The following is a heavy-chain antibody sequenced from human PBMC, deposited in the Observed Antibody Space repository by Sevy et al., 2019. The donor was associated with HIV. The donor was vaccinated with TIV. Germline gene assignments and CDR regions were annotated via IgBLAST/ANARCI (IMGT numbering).Heavy chain of an antibody. Sequence: GESLKICCTASGFTFSDYGMHWVRQAPGKGLEWVAVVWYDGINKYYGDSVKGRFTISRDNSKNTLYLQMNSLRAEDTAVYYCARDNLLPVMVSMVRGALSYYFDYWGQGTLVTVSS. CDR2: VWYDGINK. V-gene: IGHV3-33*01. CDR3: ARDNLLPVMVSMVRGALSYYFDY. D-gene: IGHD3-10*01. CDR1: GFTFSDYG. J-gene: IGHJ4*02.